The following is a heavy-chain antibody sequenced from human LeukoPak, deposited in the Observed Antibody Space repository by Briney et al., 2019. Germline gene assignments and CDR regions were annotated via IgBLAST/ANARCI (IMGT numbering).Heavy chain of an antibody. CDR3: ARKWEGLRYFDWFRDNWFDP. D-gene: IGHD3-9*01. CDR2: MNPNSGNT. V-gene: IGHV1-8*01. Sequence: ASVKVSCKASGYTFTSYDINWVRQATGQGLEWMGWMNPNSGNTGYAQKFQGRVTMTRNTSISTAYMELSSLRSDDTAVYYCARKWEGLRYFDWFRDNWFDPWGQGTLVTVSS. CDR1: GYTFTSYD. J-gene: IGHJ5*02.